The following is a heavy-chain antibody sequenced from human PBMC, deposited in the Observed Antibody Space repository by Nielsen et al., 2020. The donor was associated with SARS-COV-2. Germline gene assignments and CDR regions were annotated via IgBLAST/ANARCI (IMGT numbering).Heavy chain of an antibody. CDR2: IWYDGSNK. CDR1: GFTFSSYG. J-gene: IGHJ4*02. D-gene: IGHD4-17*01. Sequence: GGSLRLSCAASGFTFSSYGMHWVRQAPGKGLEWVAVIWYDGSNKYYADSVKGRFTISRDNAKNSLYLQMNSLRAEDTAVYYCARGEGDYGDYGWLSFDYWGQGTLVTVSS. V-gene: IGHV3-33*01. CDR3: ARGEGDYGDYGWLSFDY.